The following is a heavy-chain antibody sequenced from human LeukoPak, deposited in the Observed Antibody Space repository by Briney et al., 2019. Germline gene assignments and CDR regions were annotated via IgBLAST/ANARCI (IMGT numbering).Heavy chain of an antibody. CDR3: AKDVEQQLQYFQH. Sequence: GGSLRLSCAASGFTFSSYAMSWVRQAPGKGLEWVPAISGSGGSTYYADSVKGRFTISRDNSKNTLYLQMNSLRAEDTAVYYCAKDVEQQLQYFQHWGQGTLVTVSS. D-gene: IGHD6-13*01. J-gene: IGHJ1*01. CDR2: ISGSGGST. CDR1: GFTFSSYA. V-gene: IGHV3-23*01.